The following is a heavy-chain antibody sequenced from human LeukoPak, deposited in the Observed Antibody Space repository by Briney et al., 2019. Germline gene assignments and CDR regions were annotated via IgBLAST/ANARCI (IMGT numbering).Heavy chain of an antibody. CDR2: IFYSGGT. J-gene: IGHJ3*02. CDR3: ARGERGHWNDAFDI. Sequence: SETLSLTCTVSGDSMSSHYWSWIRQSPGRGLEWIGYIFYSGGTDYNPSLESRLTISVDRSKKQFSLKLSSVTAADTAVYYCARGERGHWNDAFDIWGQGTMVTVSS. CDR1: GDSMSSHY. D-gene: IGHD1-1*01. V-gene: IGHV4-59*11.